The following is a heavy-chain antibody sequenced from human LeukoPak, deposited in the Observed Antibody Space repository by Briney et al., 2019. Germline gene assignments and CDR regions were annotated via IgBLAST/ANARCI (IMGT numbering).Heavy chain of an antibody. CDR1: GGSLSSSSYY. CDR3: ARQGSSWIPFDY. V-gene: IGHV4-39*01. D-gene: IGHD6-13*01. J-gene: IGHJ4*02. Sequence: SETLSLTSPVSGGSLSSSSYYWGWIRQPPGKGLEGIGSIYYSGSTYYNPSLKSRVTISVDTSKTQFSLKLSSVTAADTAVYYCARQGSSWIPFDYWGLGTPVTVS. CDR2: IYYSGST.